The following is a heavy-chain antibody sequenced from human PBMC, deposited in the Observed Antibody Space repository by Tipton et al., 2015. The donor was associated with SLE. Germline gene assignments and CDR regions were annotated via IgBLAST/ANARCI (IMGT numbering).Heavy chain of an antibody. CDR2: VNHSGST. Sequence: TLSLTCAVYGGSFSGYYWSWIRQPPGNGLEWIGEVNHSGSTNYNPSLKSRVTIFVDTSKNQFSLKLSSVTAADTAVYYCARGWDYDFWSGYPNWGQGTLVTVSS. V-gene: IGHV4-34*01. J-gene: IGHJ4*02. D-gene: IGHD3-3*01. CDR3: ARGWDYDFWSGYPN. CDR1: GGSFSGYY.